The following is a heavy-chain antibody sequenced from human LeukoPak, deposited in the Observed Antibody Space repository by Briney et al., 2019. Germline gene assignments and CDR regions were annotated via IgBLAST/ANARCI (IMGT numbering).Heavy chain of an antibody. CDR1: GFTFGDYA. CDR3: TRDRGSSTLGDY. J-gene: IGHJ4*02. CDR2: IRSKAFGETA. D-gene: IGHD7-27*01. V-gene: IGHV3-49*04. Sequence: GGSLRLSCTVSGFTFGDYAINWVRQAPGKGLEWVGFIRSKAFGETAEYAASVKGRFTISRDDSKGIAYLQMNSLKTEDTAVYYCTRDRGSSTLGDYWGQGTLVTVSS.